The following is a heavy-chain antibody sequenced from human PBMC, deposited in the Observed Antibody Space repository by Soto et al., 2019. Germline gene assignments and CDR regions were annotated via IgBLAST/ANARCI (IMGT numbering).Heavy chain of an antibody. V-gene: IGHV1-69*15. CDR2: IIPIFGTT. D-gene: IGHD5-12*01. J-gene: IGHJ5*02. Sequence: QVQLVQSGAEVKKPGSSVKVSCKASGGTFSNYAITWVRQAPGQGLEWVGRIIPIFGTTNVAQKFQGIVTITADESTTTADMELSGLRSDVTAVYYCAKDGGADGYFGNWLDPWGQGTLVTVSS. CDR3: AKDGGADGYFGNWLDP. CDR1: GGTFSNYA.